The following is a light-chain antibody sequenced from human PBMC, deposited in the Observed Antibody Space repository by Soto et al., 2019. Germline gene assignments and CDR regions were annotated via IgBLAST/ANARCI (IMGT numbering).Light chain of an antibody. CDR3: QQYGSSPT. CDR2: DAS. J-gene: IGKJ1*01. CDR1: QTVSSSY. V-gene: IGKV3-20*01. Sequence: TVLTQSPGTLSLSPGERATLSCRASQTVSSSYLARYQQKPGQAPRLLIYDASSRATGIPDRFSGSGSGTDFTLTISRLEPEDFAVYYCQQYGSSPTFGQGTKVEIK.